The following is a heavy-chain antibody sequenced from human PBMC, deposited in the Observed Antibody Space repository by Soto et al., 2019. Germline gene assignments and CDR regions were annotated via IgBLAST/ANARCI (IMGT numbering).Heavy chain of an antibody. CDR1: GGSISSGGYY. Sequence: TLSLTCAVSGGSISSGGYYWSWIRQYPGKGLEWIGYIYYSGSTYYNPSLKSRVTMSVDTSNNQFSLKLSFVTAADTAVYYCAREEVAYYDSGSYNWFDPWGQGILVTVSS. D-gene: IGHD3-10*01. J-gene: IGHJ5*02. CDR3: AREEVAYYDSGSYNWFDP. V-gene: IGHV4-31*11. CDR2: IYYSGST.